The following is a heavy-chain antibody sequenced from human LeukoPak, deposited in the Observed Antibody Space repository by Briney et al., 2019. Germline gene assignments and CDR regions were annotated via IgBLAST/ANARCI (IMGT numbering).Heavy chain of an antibody. Sequence: TASETLSLTCTGSGVSMSAYQWSWVRQSPEKGLEWIGCINTKGETSYNPSLKSRVTTSVDTSKSQFSLRLTSVTAADTAVYYCATSNDAKIAPFDHWGQGAPVTVSS. V-gene: IGHV4-4*09. CDR3: ATSNDAKIAPFDH. CDR2: INTKGET. D-gene: IGHD2-21*01. CDR1: GVSMSAYQ. J-gene: IGHJ4*02.